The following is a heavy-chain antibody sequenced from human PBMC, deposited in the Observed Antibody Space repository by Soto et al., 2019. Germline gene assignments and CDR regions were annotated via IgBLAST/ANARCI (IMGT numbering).Heavy chain of an antibody. CDR1: ADTFTSFT. Sequence: QVQLVQSGAEVKKPGSSVKVSCKASADTFTSFTINWVREAPGQGLEWVGKFNPILNIGDYAQKFQRRLSIAAAKSTSTTFMELSSLKSADTAVYYCARENMREMHRGPPVDYWGQGTLVAVSS. CDR2: FNPILNIG. CDR3: ARENMREMHRGPPVDY. D-gene: IGHD2-21*01. J-gene: IGHJ4*02. V-gene: IGHV1-69*08.